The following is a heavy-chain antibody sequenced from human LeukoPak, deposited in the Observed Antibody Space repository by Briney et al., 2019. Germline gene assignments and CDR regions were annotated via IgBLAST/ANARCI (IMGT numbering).Heavy chain of an antibody. CDR1: GYTFSSYG. D-gene: IGHD4/OR15-4a*01. V-gene: IGHV1-18*01. CDR3: ARRKYGADYNGDV. J-gene: IGHJ6*02. Sequence: ASVKVSCKASGYTFSSYGINWVRLAPGRGPEWMASINPQRRDTHYAQNFQGRVTVTAGTSTNTAYMELRSLRSDDTAIYYCARRKYGADYNGDVWGQGTTVTVSS. CDR2: INPQRRDT.